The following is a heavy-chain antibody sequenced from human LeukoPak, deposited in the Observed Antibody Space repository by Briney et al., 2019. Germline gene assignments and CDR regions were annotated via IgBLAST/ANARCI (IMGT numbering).Heavy chain of an antibody. J-gene: IGHJ4*02. D-gene: IGHD3-9*01. CDR1: GYTFTSYY. CDR2: INPSGGST. V-gene: IGHV1-46*01. Sequence: GASVKVSCKASGYTFTSYYMHWVRQAPGQGLEWMGIINPSGGSTSYAQKFQGRVTMTRDTSTSTVYMELSSLRSEDTAVYYCARDPHLDILTGYYFDYWGQGTLVTVSS. CDR3: ARDPHLDILTGYYFDY.